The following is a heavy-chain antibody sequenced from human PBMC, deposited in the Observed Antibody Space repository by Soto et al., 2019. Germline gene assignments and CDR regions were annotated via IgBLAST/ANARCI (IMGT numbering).Heavy chain of an antibody. J-gene: IGHJ6*02. CDR3: ARRRSYDSTAQDYYYYGMDV. V-gene: IGHV4-39*01. CDR1: GGSISISSYY. Sequence: QLQLQESGPGLVKPSETLSLTCTVSGGSISISSYYWGWIRQPPGKGLEWIGSIYYSGSTYYNPSLKSRVTISVDTSKNQFSLKLSSVTAADTAVYYCARRRSYDSTAQDYYYYGMDVWGQGTTVTVSS. D-gene: IGHD3-16*01. CDR2: IYYSGST.